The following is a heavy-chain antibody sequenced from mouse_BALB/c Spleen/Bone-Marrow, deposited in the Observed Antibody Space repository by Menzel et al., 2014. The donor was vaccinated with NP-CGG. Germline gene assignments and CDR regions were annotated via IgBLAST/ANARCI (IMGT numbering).Heavy chain of an antibody. CDR2: INPSNGGT. Sequence: VQLQQSGAELVKPGASVRLSCKASGYTFTSYYMYWVKQRPGQGLEWIGEINPSNGGTNFNEKFKSKATLTVDESSNTAYMQLSSLTSEDSAVYYCTREGDSPFAYWGQGTLVTVSA. CDR3: TREGDSPFAY. CDR1: GYTFTSYY. D-gene: IGHD2-13*01. J-gene: IGHJ3*01. V-gene: IGHV1S81*02.